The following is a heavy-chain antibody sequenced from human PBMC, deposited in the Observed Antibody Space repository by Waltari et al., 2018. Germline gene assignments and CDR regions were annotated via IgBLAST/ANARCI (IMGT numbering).Heavy chain of an antibody. CDR2: IIPNSGGT. V-gene: IGHV1-2*06. D-gene: IGHD7-27*01. J-gene: IGHJ4*02. Sequence: QVQLVQSGAEVRKPGASVKVSCETSGYTFSGYYIHWVRQAPGQGPEWMGRIIPNSGGTSYAQNFQGRVTMTRDTSITTAYMELRSLTSDDTAVYYCARGNWGYFFDYWGQGTLVTVSS. CDR1: GYTFSGYY. CDR3: ARGNWGYFFDY.